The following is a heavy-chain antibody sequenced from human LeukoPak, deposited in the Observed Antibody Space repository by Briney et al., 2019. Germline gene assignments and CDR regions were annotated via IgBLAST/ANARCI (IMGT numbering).Heavy chain of an antibody. V-gene: IGHV3-30-3*01. D-gene: IGHD6-13*01. CDR3: AAQGVQQLPPRGGYYYYYYMDV. J-gene: IGHJ6*03. CDR2: ISYDGSNK. Sequence: GRSLRLSCAASGFTFSSYAMHWVRQAPGKGLEWVAVISYDGSNKYYADSVKGRFTISRDNSKNTLYLQMNSLRAEDTAVYYCAAQGVQQLPPRGGYYYYYYMDVWGKGTTVTVSS. CDR1: GFTFSSYA.